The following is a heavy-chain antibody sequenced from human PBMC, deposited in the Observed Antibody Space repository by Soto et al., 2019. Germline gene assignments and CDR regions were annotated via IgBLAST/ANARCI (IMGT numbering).Heavy chain of an antibody. CDR2: IYHSGST. D-gene: IGHD3-16*01. CDR3: ARGPPFH. CDR1: GGSISSGGYS. J-gene: IGHJ4*02. Sequence: SETLSLTCAVSGGSISSGGYSWSWIRQPPGKGLEWIGYIYHSGSTYYNPSLKSRVTISVDRSKDQFSLKLSSVTAADTAVYYCARGPPFHWGQGTLVTVSS. V-gene: IGHV4-30-2*01.